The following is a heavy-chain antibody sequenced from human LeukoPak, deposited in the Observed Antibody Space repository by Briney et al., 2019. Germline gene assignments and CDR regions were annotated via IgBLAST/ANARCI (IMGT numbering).Heavy chain of an antibody. V-gene: IGHV5-51*01. CDR3: ARSHTAMATPEAIFFDY. CDR2: IYPGDSDT. D-gene: IGHD5-18*01. J-gene: IGHJ4*02. CDR1: GYSFTSYW. Sequence: GESLKISCKGSGYSFTSYWIGWVRQMPGKGLEWMGIIYPGDSDTRYSPSFQGQVTISADKSISTAYLQWSSLKASDTAMYYCARSHTAMATPEAIFFDYWGQGTLVTVSS.